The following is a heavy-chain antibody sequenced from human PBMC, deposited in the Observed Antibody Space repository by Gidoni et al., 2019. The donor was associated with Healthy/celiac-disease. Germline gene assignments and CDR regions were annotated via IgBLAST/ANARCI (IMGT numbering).Heavy chain of an antibody. CDR2: IYSGGST. V-gene: IGHV3-66*02. Sequence: EVQLVVSGGGLVQPGGSLRLSCAASGFTVSSNYMSWVRQAPGKGLEWVSVIYSGGSTYYADSVKGRFTISRDNSKNTLYLQMNSLRAEDTAVYYCARVETTVTYFDYWGQGTLVTVSS. J-gene: IGHJ4*02. D-gene: IGHD4-17*01. CDR3: ARVETTVTYFDY. CDR1: GFTVSSNY.